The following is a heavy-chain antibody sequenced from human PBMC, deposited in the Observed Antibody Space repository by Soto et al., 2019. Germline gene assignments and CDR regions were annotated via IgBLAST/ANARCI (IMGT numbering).Heavy chain of an antibody. D-gene: IGHD3-22*01. V-gene: IGHV3-30-3*01. CDR3: ARDDYDSSGYYSDFDY. Sequence: TGGSLRLSCAASGFTFSSYAMHWVRQAPGKGLEWVAVISYDGSNKYYADSVKGRFTISRDNSKNTLYLQMNSLRAEDTAVYYCARDDYDSSGYYSDFDYWGQGTLVTVSS. CDR1: GFTFSSYA. J-gene: IGHJ4*02. CDR2: ISYDGSNK.